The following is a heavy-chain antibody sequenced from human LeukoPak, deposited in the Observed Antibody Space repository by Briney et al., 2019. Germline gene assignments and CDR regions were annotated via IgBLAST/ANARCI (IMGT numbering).Heavy chain of an antibody. V-gene: IGHV3-21*01. CDR3: ARDVGASAPDAFDI. J-gene: IGHJ3*02. D-gene: IGHD1-26*01. CDR1: GFTFSTYN. Sequence: GGSLRLSCAASGFTFSTYNMNWVRQAPGQGLEWVSSISSSSNYIYYADSVKGRFTISRDNAKNSLYLQMNSLRAEDTDVYYRARDVGASAPDAFDIWGQGTMVTVSS. CDR2: ISSSSNYI.